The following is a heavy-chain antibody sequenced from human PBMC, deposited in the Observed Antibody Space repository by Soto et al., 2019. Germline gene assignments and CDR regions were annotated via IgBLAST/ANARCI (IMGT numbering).Heavy chain of an antibody. J-gene: IGHJ4*02. Sequence: SETLSLTCTVSGGSISDYYWSWIRQPPGKGLEWVGYIYYTGSTTYNPSLKSRLTLSVDTSKNQFSLKLHSVSAADTAVYYCARLGRWLQALDSWGQGTLVAV. CDR3: ARLGRWLQALDS. CDR1: GGSISDYY. D-gene: IGHD5-12*01. CDR2: IYYTGST. V-gene: IGHV4-59*08.